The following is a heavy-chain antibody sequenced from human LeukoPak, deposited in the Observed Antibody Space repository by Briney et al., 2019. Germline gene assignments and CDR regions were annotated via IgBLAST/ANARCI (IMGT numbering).Heavy chain of an antibody. CDR2: ISFDGGNV. Sequence: GGSLRLSCVVSGFIFRNYGIHWVRQAPGKGLEWVAFISFDGGNVYHPDSVKGRFTISRDDSKNTDYLQMDNLRADDTAVYYCARPPRFCSGDTCSTFWYFDIWGRGILVTVSS. CDR1: GFIFRNYG. J-gene: IGHJ2*01. V-gene: IGHV3-30*03. D-gene: IGHD2-15*01. CDR3: ARPPRFCSGDTCSTFWYFDI.